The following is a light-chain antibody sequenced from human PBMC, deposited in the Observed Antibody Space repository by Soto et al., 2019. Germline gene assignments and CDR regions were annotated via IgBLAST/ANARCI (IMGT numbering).Light chain of an antibody. V-gene: IGKV3-15*01. CDR2: ETS. CDR1: QNIRSN. CDR3: QPYNNWPLT. J-gene: IGKJ4*01. Sequence: EIVMTQSPGTLSVSPGERATLACRASQNIRSNLAWYQQKPGQAPRLLIYETSTRATGVPTRFSDSRSGAEFTLTINSLQSEDFAVYYCQPYNNWPLTFGGGTKVDIK.